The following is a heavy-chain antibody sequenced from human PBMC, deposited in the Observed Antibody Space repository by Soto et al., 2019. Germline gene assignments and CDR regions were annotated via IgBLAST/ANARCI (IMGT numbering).Heavy chain of an antibody. J-gene: IGHJ4*02. V-gene: IGHV3-23*01. D-gene: IGHD6-19*01. Sequence: EVQLLESGGGLVQPGGSLRLSCAASGFTFSSYAMSWVRQAPGKGLEWVSAISGSGGSTYYADSVKGRFTISRDNSKNTLYLQMTSLGAEDSAVYYWARRSSGWYFDYWGQGTLVTVSS. CDR3: ARRSSGWYFDY. CDR2: ISGSGGST. CDR1: GFTFSSYA.